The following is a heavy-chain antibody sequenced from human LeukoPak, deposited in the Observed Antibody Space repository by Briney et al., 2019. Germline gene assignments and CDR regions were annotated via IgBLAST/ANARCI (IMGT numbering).Heavy chain of an antibody. Sequence: SETLSLTCAVYGGSFSGYYWSWLRQPPGKGLEWIGEINHSGSTNYNPSLKSRVTISVDTSKNQFSLKLSSVTAADTAVYYCARGRREVVVTEPEIVDYWGQGTLVTVSS. J-gene: IGHJ4*02. CDR1: GGSFSGYY. D-gene: IGHD2-21*02. CDR2: INHSGST. CDR3: ARGRREVVVTEPEIVDY. V-gene: IGHV4-34*01.